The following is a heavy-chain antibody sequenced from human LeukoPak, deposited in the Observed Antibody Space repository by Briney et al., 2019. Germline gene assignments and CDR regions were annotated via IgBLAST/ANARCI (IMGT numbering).Heavy chain of an antibody. D-gene: IGHD2-15*01. V-gene: IGHV5-51*01. J-gene: IGHJ5*02. CDR1: GYSFSSYW. CDR2: IYPGDSDT. Sequence: GESLKISCKGSGYSFSSYWIGWVRQMPGKGLEWMGIIYPGDSDTRYSPSFQGQVTISADKSISTAYLQWNSLKASDTAMYYCARQEYCSGASCYTWYDPWGQGTLVTVSS. CDR3: ARQEYCSGASCYTWYDP.